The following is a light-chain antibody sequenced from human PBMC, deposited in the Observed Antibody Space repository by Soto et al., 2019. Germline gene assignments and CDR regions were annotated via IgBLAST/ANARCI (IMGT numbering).Light chain of an antibody. Sequence: QSVLTQPPSASGTPGQRVTISCSGSTSNIGSRTVNWYQQLPGTAPKLLISSDYQRPSGVPDRFSASKSGTSASLAISGLQSEDEAEYYCSSYTSSSTVVFGGGTKVTVL. J-gene: IGLJ2*01. CDR3: SSYTSSSTVV. CDR2: SDY. V-gene: IGLV1-44*01. CDR1: TSNIGSRT.